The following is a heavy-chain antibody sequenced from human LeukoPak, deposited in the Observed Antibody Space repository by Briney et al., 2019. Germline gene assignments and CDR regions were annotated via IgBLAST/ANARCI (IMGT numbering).Heavy chain of an antibody. Sequence: SVKVSCKASGGTFSSYAISWVRQAPGQGLEWMGRIIPILDIANYAQKFQGRVTITADKSTSTAYMDLSSLRSEDTAIYYCVLSAAGPYYYAMDVWGQGTPVTVSS. CDR1: GGTFSSYA. CDR3: VLSAAGPYYYAMDV. D-gene: IGHD6-13*01. V-gene: IGHV1-69*04. CDR2: IIPILDIA. J-gene: IGHJ6*02.